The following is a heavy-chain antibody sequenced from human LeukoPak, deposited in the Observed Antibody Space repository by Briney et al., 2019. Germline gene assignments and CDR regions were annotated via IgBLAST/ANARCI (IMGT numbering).Heavy chain of an antibody. CDR2: IYHSGST. Sequence: SETLSLTCAVSGGSISSSNWWSWVRQPPGKGVEWIREIYHSGSTNYNPSLKSRVTISVDKSKNQFSLKLSSVIAADTAVYYCARHLWQSTTRPWFDPWGQGTLVTVSS. D-gene: IGHD2-2*01. V-gene: IGHV4-4*02. CDR3: ARHLWQSTTRPWFDP. J-gene: IGHJ5*02. CDR1: GGSISSSNW.